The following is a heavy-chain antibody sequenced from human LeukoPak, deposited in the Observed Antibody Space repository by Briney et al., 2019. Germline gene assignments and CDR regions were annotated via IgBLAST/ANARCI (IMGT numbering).Heavy chain of an antibody. J-gene: IGHJ3*02. CDR1: GFTFSSYS. D-gene: IGHD5-24*01. Sequence: NPGGSLRLSCAASGFTFSSYSMNWVRQAPGKGLEWVSSMSGSSTYIYYADSVKGRFTISRDNAKNSLYLQMNSLRAEDTAVYYCARTMATITDAFDIWGQGTMVTVSS. V-gene: IGHV3-21*01. CDR2: MSGSSTYI. CDR3: ARTMATITDAFDI.